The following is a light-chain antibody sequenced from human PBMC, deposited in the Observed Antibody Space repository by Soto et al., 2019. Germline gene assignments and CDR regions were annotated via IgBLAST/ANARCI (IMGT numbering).Light chain of an antibody. CDR3: QSYDSSLSAYV. Sequence: QSVLTQPPSVSGAPGQRVTISCTGISSDIGAGYDVHWYQQLPGTAPKLLIYGNSDRPSGVPDRFSGSKSGTSASLAITGLQAEDEADYYCQSYDSSLSAYVFGTGTKATVL. J-gene: IGLJ1*01. CDR1: SSDIGAGYD. CDR2: GNS. V-gene: IGLV1-40*01.